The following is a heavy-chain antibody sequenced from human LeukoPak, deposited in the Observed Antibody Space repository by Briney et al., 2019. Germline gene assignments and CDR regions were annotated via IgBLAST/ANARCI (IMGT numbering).Heavy chain of an antibody. CDR2: IKSKTNGGTT. CDR3: ARGGGDYATHAFDI. CDR1: GFIFTDAW. J-gene: IGHJ3*02. Sequence: PGGSLRLSCTTSGFIFTDAWMSWVRQAPGKGLEWVGRIKSKTNGGTTDYVAPVKGRFTISRDDSKNTLYLQMKSLKVEDTAVYYCARGGGDYATHAFDIWGQGTMVTVSS. V-gene: IGHV3-15*01. D-gene: IGHD4-17*01.